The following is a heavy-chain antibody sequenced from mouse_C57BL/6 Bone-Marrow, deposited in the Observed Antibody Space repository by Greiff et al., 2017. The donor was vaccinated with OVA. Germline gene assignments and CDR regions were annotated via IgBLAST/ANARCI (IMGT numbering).Heavy chain of an antibody. CDR3: TRARYYGTDY. J-gene: IGHJ2*01. D-gene: IGHD1-1*01. Sequence: EVKLVESGPELVKPGASVKISCKASGYSFTGYYMNWVKQSPEKSLEWIGEINPSTGGTTYNQKFKAKATLTVDKSSSTAYMQLKSLTNEDSAVYYCTRARYYGTDYWGQGTTLTVSS. V-gene: IGHV1-42*01. CDR2: INPSTGGT. CDR1: GYSFTGYY.